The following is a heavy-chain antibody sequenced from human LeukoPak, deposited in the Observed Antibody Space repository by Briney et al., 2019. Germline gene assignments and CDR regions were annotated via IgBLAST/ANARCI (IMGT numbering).Heavy chain of an antibody. D-gene: IGHD3-16*01. V-gene: IGHV4-61*02. CDR2: VYTGGST. CDR3: ARERAPLYDYVWGSHQKDAFDI. J-gene: IGHJ3*02. Sequence: SQTLSLTCTASGGSISSGSYYWSWIRQPAGKGLEWIGRVYTGGSTNYDPSLRSRVTISVDTSKTQFSLKLSSVTAADTAVYYCARERAPLYDYVWGSHQKDAFDIWGQGTMVTVSS. CDR1: GGSISSGSYY.